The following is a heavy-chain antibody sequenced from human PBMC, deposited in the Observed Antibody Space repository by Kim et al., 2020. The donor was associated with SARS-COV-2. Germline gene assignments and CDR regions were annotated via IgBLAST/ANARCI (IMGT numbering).Heavy chain of an antibody. Sequence: RTTDAQKFQGRVTVTTDTSTSTVYRNLGSLRSEDTAVYYCARVLSLVVWDHWGQGTLVTVSA. D-gene: IGHD2-15*01. CDR2: RT. V-gene: IGHV1-46*01. CDR3: ARVLSLVVWDH. J-gene: IGHJ4*02.